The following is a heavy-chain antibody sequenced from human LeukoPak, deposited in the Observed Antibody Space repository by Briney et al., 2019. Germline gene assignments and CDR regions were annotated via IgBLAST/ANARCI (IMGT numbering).Heavy chain of an antibody. Sequence: SETLSLPCAVYGHSFSLYYWSWIRQPPGKGLEWIGDINRSGSTIFNPFHQSRIPISVDTSKNQFSLKLSSVTAADTAVYYCARSPPRYSSSWYSRFSYWGQGTLVTVSS. J-gene: IGHJ4*02. CDR3: ARSPPRYSSSWYSRFSY. CDR1: GHSFSLYY. CDR2: INRSGST. V-gene: IGHV4-34*01. D-gene: IGHD6-13*01.